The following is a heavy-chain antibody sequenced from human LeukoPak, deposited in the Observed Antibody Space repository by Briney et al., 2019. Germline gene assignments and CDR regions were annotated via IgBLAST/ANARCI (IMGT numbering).Heavy chain of an antibody. CDR3: ARDLVGYSSSWLDY. CDR2: ISSSGSTI. Sequence: PGGSLRLSCAASGFTFSDYYMSWIHQAPGKGLEWVSYISSSGSTIYYADSVKGRFTISRDNAKNSLYLQMNSLRAEDTAVYYCARDLVGYSSSWLDYWGQGTLVTVSS. V-gene: IGHV3-11*01. CDR1: GFTFSDYY. D-gene: IGHD6-13*01. J-gene: IGHJ4*02.